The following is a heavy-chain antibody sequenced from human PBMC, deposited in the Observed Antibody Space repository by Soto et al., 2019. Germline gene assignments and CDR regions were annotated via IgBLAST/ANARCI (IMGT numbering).Heavy chain of an antibody. CDR3: ARERTYYYDSSGYDPAHI. J-gene: IGHJ3*02. CDR2: IIPIFGTA. D-gene: IGHD3-22*01. Sequence: GASVKVSCKASGGTFSSYAISWVRQAPGQGLEWMGGIIPIFGTANYAQKFQGRVTITADESTSTAYMELSSLRSEDTALYYCARERTYYYDSSGYDPAHIWGQGTMVTVSS. CDR1: GGTFSSYA. V-gene: IGHV1-69*13.